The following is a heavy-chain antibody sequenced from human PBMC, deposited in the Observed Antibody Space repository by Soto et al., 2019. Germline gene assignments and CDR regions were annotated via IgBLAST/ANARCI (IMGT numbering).Heavy chain of an antibody. CDR2: INHSGST. D-gene: IGHD2-15*01. V-gene: IGHV4-34*01. Sequence: PSETLSLTCADYGGSFSGYYWSWIRQPPGKGLEWIGEINHSGSTNYNPSLKSRVTISVDTSKNQFSLKLSSVTAADTAVYYCARTYCSGGSCYLYFDYWGQGTLVTVSS. CDR1: GGSFSGYY. J-gene: IGHJ4*02. CDR3: ARTYCSGGSCYLYFDY.